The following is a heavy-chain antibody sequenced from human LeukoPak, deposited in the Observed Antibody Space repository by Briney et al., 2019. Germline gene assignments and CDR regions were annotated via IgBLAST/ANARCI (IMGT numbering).Heavy chain of an antibody. CDR2: MNPNSGNT. CDR3: ARAHSGSYAGDY. J-gene: IGHJ4*02. V-gene: IGHV1-8*01. Sequence: ASVKVSCKASGYTFTSYDINWVRQATGQGLEWMGWMNPNSGNTGYAQKFQGRVTMTRNTSISTAYMELSSLRSEDTAVYYCARAHSGSYAGDYWGQGTLVTVSS. CDR1: GYTFTSYD. D-gene: IGHD1-26*01.